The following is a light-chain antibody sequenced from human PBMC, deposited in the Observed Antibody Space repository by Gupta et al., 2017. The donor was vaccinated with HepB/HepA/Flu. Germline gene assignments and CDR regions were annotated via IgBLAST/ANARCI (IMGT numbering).Light chain of an antibody. CDR3: QQYDSSPLT. CDR2: GAS. Sequence: EIVLTQFLGTLSLSPGERATLSCSASQSIRNSYLAWYQQKPGQAPRLLIYGASRRATGIPDRFSGSGSGTDFTLTISRLEPEDFAVYYCQQYDSSPLTFGGGTTVEIK. J-gene: IGKJ4*01. V-gene: IGKV3-20*01. CDR1: QSIRNSY.